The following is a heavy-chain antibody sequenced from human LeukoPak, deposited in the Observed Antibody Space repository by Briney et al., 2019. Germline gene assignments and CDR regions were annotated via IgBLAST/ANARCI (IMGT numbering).Heavy chain of an antibody. CDR3: GRALGSPLDY. J-gene: IGHJ4*02. D-gene: IGHD1-26*01. CDR2: INSDESST. Sequence: GGSLRLSCAASGFTFSSYWMHWVRQAPGKGLVWVSRINSDESSTSYADSVKGRFTISRDNAKNTLYLQMKSLRVEDTAVYYCGRALGSPLDYWGQGTLVTVSS. CDR1: GFTFSSYW. V-gene: IGHV3-74*01.